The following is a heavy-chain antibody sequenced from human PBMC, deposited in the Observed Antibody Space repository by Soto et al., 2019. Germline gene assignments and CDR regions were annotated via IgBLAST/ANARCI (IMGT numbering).Heavy chain of an antibody. Sequence: EVQLVESGGGLVQPGGSLRLSCEASKFTVSSNYMTWVRQAPGKGLEWVSVIYSGGDTYYADSVKGRYTISRDNSKKTLYLQMNSLRAEDTAVYYCAITIYGSGSYSDSWGLGTLVTVSS. D-gene: IGHD3-10*01. V-gene: IGHV3-66*01. CDR1: KFTVSSNY. J-gene: IGHJ5*01. CDR2: IYSGGDT. CDR3: AITIYGSGSYSDS.